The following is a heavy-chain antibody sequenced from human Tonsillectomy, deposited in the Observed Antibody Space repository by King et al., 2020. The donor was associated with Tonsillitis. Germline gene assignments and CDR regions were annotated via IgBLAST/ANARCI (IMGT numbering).Heavy chain of an antibody. CDR2: INPNGGGT. CDR1: GYTFISYY. CDR3: AREVPGAISGFDN. J-gene: IGHJ4*02. D-gene: IGHD3-9*01. V-gene: IGHV1-46*01. Sequence: VQLVESGAEVKKPGASVKVSCTASGYTFISYYIHWVRQAPGQGLEWMGMINPNGGGTNYAQEFQGRFAMTRDTSTRTVYMDLSSLRSDDTVIYYCAREVPGAISGFDNWGQGTLVTVSS.